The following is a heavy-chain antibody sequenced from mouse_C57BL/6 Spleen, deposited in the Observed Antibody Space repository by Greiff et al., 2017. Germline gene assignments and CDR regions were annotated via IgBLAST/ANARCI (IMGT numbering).Heavy chain of an antibody. D-gene: IGHD3-2*02. J-gene: IGHJ1*03. V-gene: IGHV5-4*01. Sequence: EVMLVESGGGLVKPGGSLKLSCAASGFTFSSYAMSWVRQTPEKRLEWVATISDGGSYTYYPDNVKGRFTISRDNAKNNLYLQMSHLKSEDTAMDYCARDKATDWYFDVWGTGTTVTVSS. CDR2: ISDGGSYT. CDR3: ARDKATDWYFDV. CDR1: GFTFSSYA.